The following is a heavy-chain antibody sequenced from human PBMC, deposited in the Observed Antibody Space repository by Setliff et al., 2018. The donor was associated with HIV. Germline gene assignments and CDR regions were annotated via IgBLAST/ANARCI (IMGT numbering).Heavy chain of an antibody. CDR2: INYSGNT. D-gene: IGHD3-3*01. J-gene: IGHJ4*02. CDR1: GGSISNSSHY. V-gene: IGHV4-39*01. CDR3: ARRWKSSQYYYFWSPRSSYFDF. Sequence: SETLSLTCTVSGGSISNSSHYWDWNRQPQGKGLEWIGTINYSGNTYDNPSLKSRVTISVDTSKKQFSLKLSSVSSADTAVYYCARRWKSSQYYYFWSPRSSYFDFWGQGMLVTVSS.